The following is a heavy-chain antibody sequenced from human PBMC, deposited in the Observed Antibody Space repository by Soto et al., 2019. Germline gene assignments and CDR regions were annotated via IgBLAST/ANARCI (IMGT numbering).Heavy chain of an antibody. Sequence: PSETLSLTCTVSGGSISSSSYYWGWIRQPPGKGQEWIGGIYYSGSTYYNPSLKSRVTISVDTSKNQFSLKLSSVTAADTAVYYCARHSVDRIFGVVAQPNWFDPWGQGTLVTVSS. CDR1: GGSISSSSYY. D-gene: IGHD3-3*01. V-gene: IGHV4-39*01. CDR3: ARHSVDRIFGVVAQPNWFDP. CDR2: IYYSGST. J-gene: IGHJ5*02.